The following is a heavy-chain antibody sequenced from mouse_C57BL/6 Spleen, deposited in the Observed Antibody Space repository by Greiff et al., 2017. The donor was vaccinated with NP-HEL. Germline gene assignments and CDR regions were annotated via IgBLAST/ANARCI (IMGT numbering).Heavy chain of an antibody. CDR1: GYTFTSYW. CDR3: ARGGVTTVVARYYFDY. V-gene: IGHV1-52*01. Sequence: QVQLQQPGAELVRPGSSVKLSCKASGYTFTSYWMPWVKQRPIQGLEWIGNIDPSDSETHYNQKFKDKATLTVDKSSSTAYMQLSSLTSEGSAVYYCARGGVTTVVARYYFDYWGQGTTLTVSS. J-gene: IGHJ2*01. D-gene: IGHD1-1*01. CDR2: IDPSDSET.